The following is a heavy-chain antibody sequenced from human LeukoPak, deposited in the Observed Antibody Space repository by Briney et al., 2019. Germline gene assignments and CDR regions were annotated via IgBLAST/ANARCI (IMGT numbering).Heavy chain of an antibody. Sequence: ASVKVSCKASGYTFTGYYMHWVRQAPGQGLEWMGWINPNSGGTNYAQKFQGRVTMTRDTSISTAYMELSRLRSDDTAVYYCARDRVPYSSGWYGTQNYYYYYGMDVWGQGTTVTVSS. J-gene: IGHJ6*02. CDR3: ARDRVPYSSGWYGTQNYYYYYGMDV. D-gene: IGHD6-19*01. CDR1: GYTFTGYY. V-gene: IGHV1-2*02. CDR2: INPNSGGT.